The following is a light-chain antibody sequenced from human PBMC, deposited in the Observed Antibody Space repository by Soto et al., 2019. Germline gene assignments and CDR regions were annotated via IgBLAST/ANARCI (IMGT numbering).Light chain of an antibody. CDR1: QSISSW. CDR2: KAS. CDR3: QQYNRYPWT. J-gene: IGKJ1*01. Sequence: DIQMTQSPSTLSASVGDRVTITCRASQSISSWVAWYQQKPGKAPKLLIYKASSLESGVPSRFSGSGSGTECTLTISSMQPDDFATYYCQQYNRYPWTFGKGTKVEI. V-gene: IGKV1-5*03.